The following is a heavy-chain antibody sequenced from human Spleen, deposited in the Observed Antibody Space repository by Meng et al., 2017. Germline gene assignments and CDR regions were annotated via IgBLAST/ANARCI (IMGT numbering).Heavy chain of an antibody. Sequence: GSLRLSCTVSGGSISSYYWSWIRQPPGKGLEWIGYIYYSGSTNYNPSLKSRVTISVDTSKNQFSLKLSSVTAADTAVYYCARDLDYCGGDCVGHNWFDPWGQGTLVTVSS. V-gene: IGHV4-59*01. CDR2: IYYSGST. D-gene: IGHD2-21*02. J-gene: IGHJ5*02. CDR3: ARDLDYCGGDCVGHNWFDP. CDR1: GGSISSYY.